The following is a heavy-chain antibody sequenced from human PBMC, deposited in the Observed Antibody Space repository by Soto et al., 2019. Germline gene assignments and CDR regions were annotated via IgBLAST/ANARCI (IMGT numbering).Heavy chain of an antibody. V-gene: IGHV1-2*04. CDR2: INPKSGGT. CDR1: GYSFTDYH. CDR3: AKGDSTDCSNGVCSFFYNHDMDV. Sequence: ASVKVSCKASGYSFTDYHIHWVRQAPGQGLEWLGRINPKSGGTSTAQKFQGWVTMTTDTSISTASMELTRLTSDDTAIYYCAKGDSTDCSNGVCSFFYNHDMDVWGQGTTVTAP. D-gene: IGHD2-8*01. J-gene: IGHJ6*02.